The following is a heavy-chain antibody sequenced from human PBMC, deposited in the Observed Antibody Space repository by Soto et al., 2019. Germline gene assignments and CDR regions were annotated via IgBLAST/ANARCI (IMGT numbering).Heavy chain of an antibody. CDR1: SGSLSGYY. V-gene: IGHV4-34*01. D-gene: IGHD6-6*01. J-gene: IGHJ4*02. Sequence: SETLSLTCSIYSGSLSGYYWSWIRQPPGKGLEWIGEISQSGNTNYSPSLKSRVSISIDTSKKQFSLNLASVTAADTAVYYCARAPKVSGSSQARPDFWGQGTLVTVSS. CDR3: ARAPKVSGSSQARPDF. CDR2: ISQSGNT.